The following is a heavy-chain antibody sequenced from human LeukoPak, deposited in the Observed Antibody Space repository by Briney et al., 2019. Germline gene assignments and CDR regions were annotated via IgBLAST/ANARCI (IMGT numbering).Heavy chain of an antibody. CDR3: ARMTTGHDF. Sequence: SETLSLTCSVSGGSISSYYWSWIRQPPGKGLEWIGSIYYSGTTNYNPSLKSRVTTSIDTSKNQFSLKLSSVTAADTAVYFCARMTTGHDFWGQGTLVTVSS. CDR1: GGSISSYY. J-gene: IGHJ4*02. V-gene: IGHV4-59*01. D-gene: IGHD4-17*01. CDR2: IYYSGTT.